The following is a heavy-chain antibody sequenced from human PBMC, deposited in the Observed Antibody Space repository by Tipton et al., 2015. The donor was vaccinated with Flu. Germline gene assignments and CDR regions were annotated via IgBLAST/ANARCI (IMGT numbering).Heavy chain of an antibody. Sequence: TLSLTCTVSGGSISSYYWGWIRQPPGKGLEWIGYIYYSGSTNYNPPLKSRVTISVDTSKNQFSLKLSSVTAADTAVYYCARVGEGAARLDYWGQGTLVTVSS. CDR1: GGSISSYY. J-gene: IGHJ4*02. CDR3: ARVGEGAARLDY. CDR2: IYYSGST. D-gene: IGHD6-6*01. V-gene: IGHV4-59*01.